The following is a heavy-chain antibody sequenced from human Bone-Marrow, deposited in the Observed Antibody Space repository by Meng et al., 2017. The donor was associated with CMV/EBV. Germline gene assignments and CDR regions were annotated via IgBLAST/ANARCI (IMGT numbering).Heavy chain of an antibody. CDR2: ISSSSSYI. CDR3: ARDRLYGYGSGSILRYGMDV. Sequence: GGSLRLSCAASGFTFSSYSMNWVRQAPGKGLEWVSSISSSSSYIYYADSVKGRFTISRDNAKNSLYLQMNSLRAEDTAVYYCARDRLYGYGSGSILRYGMDVWGQGTTVAVSS. V-gene: IGHV3-21*01. D-gene: IGHD3-10*01. CDR1: GFTFSSYS. J-gene: IGHJ6*02.